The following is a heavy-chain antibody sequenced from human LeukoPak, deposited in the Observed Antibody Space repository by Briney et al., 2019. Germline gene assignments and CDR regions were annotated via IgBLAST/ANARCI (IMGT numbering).Heavy chain of an antibody. Sequence: SETLSLTCAVSGGSISGYYWIWIRQSPGEGLEWIGHFHYSGTTDYNPSLKSRVTISLDTPRKQFSLKLSSVSAADTAVYYCARATAGNTYGATDSWGQGTLVTVSS. J-gene: IGHJ4*02. CDR3: ARATAGNTYGATDS. CDR1: GGSISGYY. CDR2: FHYSGTT. D-gene: IGHD5-18*01. V-gene: IGHV4-59*01.